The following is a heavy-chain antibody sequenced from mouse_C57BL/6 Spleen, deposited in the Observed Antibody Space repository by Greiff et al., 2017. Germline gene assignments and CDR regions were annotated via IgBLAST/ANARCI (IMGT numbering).Heavy chain of an antibody. CDR1: GYAFSSYW. D-gene: IGHD1-1*01. V-gene: IGHV1-80*01. J-gene: IGHJ2*01. CDR2: IYPGDGDT. Sequence: QVQLQESGAELVKPGASVKISCKASGYAFSSYWMNWVKQRPGQGLEWIGQIYPGDGDTNYNGKFKGKATLTADKSSSTAYMKLISLTSGDSAVYSCARYTTVVAKRVFDYWGQGTTLTVSS. CDR3: ARYTTVVAKRVFDY.